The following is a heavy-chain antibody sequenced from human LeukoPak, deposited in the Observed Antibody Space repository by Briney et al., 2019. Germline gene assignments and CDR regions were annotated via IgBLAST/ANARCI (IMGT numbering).Heavy chain of an antibody. CDR2: IKEDGSDK. Sequence: GGSLRLSCAASGFTFGNYWLDWVRQSPGRGLEWVANIKEDGSDKYYVDSVKGRFTISRDNAKNSLYLQMNSLRAEDTAVYYCARNSGWFRFDYWGQGTLVTVSS. D-gene: IGHD6-19*01. CDR1: GFTFGNYW. CDR3: ARNSGWFRFDY. J-gene: IGHJ4*02. V-gene: IGHV3-7*03.